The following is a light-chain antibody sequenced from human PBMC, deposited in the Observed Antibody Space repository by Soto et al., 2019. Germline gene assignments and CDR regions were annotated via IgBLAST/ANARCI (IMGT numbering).Light chain of an antibody. CDR2: SNN. J-gene: IGLJ2*01. Sequence: QSVLTQPPSASGTPGQRVTISCSGSSSNIGSNTVNWYQQLPGTAPKLLIYSNNQRPSGVPARFSGSKSGTSASLAISGLQSEDEADYYCAAWYDSLNALVFGGGTKLTVL. V-gene: IGLV1-44*01. CDR1: SSNIGSNT. CDR3: AAWYDSLNALV.